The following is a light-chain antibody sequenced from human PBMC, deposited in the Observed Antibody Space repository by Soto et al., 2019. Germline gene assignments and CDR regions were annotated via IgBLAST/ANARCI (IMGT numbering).Light chain of an antibody. CDR3: MQALQTLYT. J-gene: IGKJ2*01. CDR1: QSLLHSNGYNY. CDR2: FGS. Sequence: DIVMTQSPLSLPVTPGEPASFSCRSSQSLLHSNGYNYLEWYLRKPGQSPQLLIYFGSNPAAGVPNRFSGSGSRKDFTLKINRVEAEEVGFYYCMQALQTLYTFGQGTKLEIK. V-gene: IGKV2-28*01.